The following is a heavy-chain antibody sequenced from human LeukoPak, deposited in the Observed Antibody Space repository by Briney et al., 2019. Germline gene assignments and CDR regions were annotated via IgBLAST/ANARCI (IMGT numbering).Heavy chain of an antibody. CDR3: ARGRVSSSVYYSTYYYYFYMDV. CDR2: IYYSGST. J-gene: IGHJ6*03. Sequence: SETLSLTCTVSGGSISSYYWSWIRQSPGKGLEWIGYIYYSGSTNYNPSLKSRVTMSVDTPKNQFSLKLTSVTATDTAVYFCARGRVSSSVYYSTYYYYFYMDVWGKGTTVTVSS. D-gene: IGHD4-11*01. V-gene: IGHV4-59*01. CDR1: GGSISSYY.